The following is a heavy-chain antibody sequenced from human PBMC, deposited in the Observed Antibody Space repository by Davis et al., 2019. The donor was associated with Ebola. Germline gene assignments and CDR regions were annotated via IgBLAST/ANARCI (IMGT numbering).Heavy chain of an antibody. V-gene: IGHV3-48*02. D-gene: IGHD6-13*01. Sequence: PGGSLRLSCAASGFTFSSYSMNWVRQAPGKGLEWVSYISSSSSTIYYADSVKGRFTISRDNAKNSLYLQMNSLRDEDTAVYYCARGVAAFYYYGMDVWGQGTTVTVSS. CDR3: ARGVAAFYYYGMDV. CDR1: GFTFSSYS. J-gene: IGHJ6*02. CDR2: ISSSSSTI.